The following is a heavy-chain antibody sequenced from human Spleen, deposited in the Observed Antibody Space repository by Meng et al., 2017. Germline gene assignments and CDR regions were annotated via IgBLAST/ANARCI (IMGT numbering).Heavy chain of an antibody. J-gene: IGHJ4*02. Sequence: QVQLVQSGAEVMKPGASLKVSCRTSGYTFTSYFLHWVRQAPGQGLEWLGIINPNNGATTYLQRFQGRLTPTRDTSISTVYMELSSLGSEDTALYYCAREKSPGHFDYLGQGILVTVSS. CDR3: AREKSPGHFDY. CDR2: INPNNGAT. V-gene: IGHV1-46*01. CDR1: GYTFTSYF.